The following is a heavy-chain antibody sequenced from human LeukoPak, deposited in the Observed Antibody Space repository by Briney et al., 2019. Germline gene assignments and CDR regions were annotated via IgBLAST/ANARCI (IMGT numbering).Heavy chain of an antibody. D-gene: IGHD2-15*01. CDR3: AKVNVRLLNFDY. J-gene: IGHJ4*02. CDR2: ISYDGSNK. V-gene: IGHV3-30*18. Sequence: GRSLRLSCAASGFTFSSYGMHWVRQAPGKGLEWVAVISYDGSNKYYADSVKGRFTISRDNSKNTLSLQMNSLRAEDTAVYYCAKVNVRLLNFDYWGQGILVTVSS. CDR1: GFTFSSYG.